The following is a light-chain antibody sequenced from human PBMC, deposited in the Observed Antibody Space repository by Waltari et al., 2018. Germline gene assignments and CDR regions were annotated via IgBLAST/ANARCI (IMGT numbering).Light chain of an antibody. CDR1: QSVRRA. CDR2: GAY. V-gene: IGKV3-20*01. J-gene: IGKJ1*01. Sequence: DIVLTQSPGSLSSSPGDRVTLPCRASQSVRRALAWYQQKPGQAPRLLIFGAYNRATGIPDRFSGSGSETDFSLTISRLEPEDFAVYYCQHYVRLPATFGRGTKVEIK. CDR3: QHYVRLPAT.